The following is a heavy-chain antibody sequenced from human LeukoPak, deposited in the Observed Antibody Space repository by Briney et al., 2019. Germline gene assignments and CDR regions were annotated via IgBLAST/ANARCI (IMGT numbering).Heavy chain of an antibody. CDR3: AKGHTSLAP. V-gene: IGHV3-7*01. D-gene: IGHD5-18*01. CDR1: GFSFTTSW. Sequence: GGSLRLSCAASGFSFTTSWMSWVGQAPGKGLEGVASIEQDGSEKYYVDSVKGRFTISRDNAKNSLFLQMNGLRAEDTAVYYCAKGHTSLAPGGQGALVTVSS. CDR2: IEQDGSEK. J-gene: IGHJ4*02.